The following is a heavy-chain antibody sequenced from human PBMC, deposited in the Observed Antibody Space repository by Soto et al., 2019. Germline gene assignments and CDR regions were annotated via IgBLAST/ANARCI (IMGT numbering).Heavy chain of an antibody. CDR2: ISAYNGNT. CDR3: ARYEAVGDSGGKGVAFDI. J-gene: IGHJ3*02. Sequence: QVQLVQSGAEVKKPGASVKVSCKASGYTFTSYGISWVRQAPGQGPEWMGWISAYNGNTNYAQKLQGRVTMTTDTSTSTAYMELRSLRSDDTGVYYCARYEAVGDSGGKGVAFDIWGQGTMVTVSS. V-gene: IGHV1-18*01. D-gene: IGHD4-17*01. CDR1: GYTFTSYG.